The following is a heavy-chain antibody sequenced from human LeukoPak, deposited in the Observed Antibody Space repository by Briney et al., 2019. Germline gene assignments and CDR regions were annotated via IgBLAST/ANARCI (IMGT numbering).Heavy chain of an antibody. V-gene: IGHV3-48*03. Sequence: GGSLRLSCAASGFTFSSYEMNWVRQAPGKGLEWVSYISSSGSTIYYADSVKGRFTISRDNAKNSLYLQMNSLRAEDTAVYYCASSGPTAYYMDVWGKGTTATVSS. D-gene: IGHD5-18*01. CDR1: GFTFSSYE. CDR3: ASSGPTAYYMDV. CDR2: ISSSGSTI. J-gene: IGHJ6*03.